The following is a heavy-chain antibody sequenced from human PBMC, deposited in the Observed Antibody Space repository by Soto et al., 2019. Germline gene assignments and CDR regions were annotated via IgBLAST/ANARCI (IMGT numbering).Heavy chain of an antibody. CDR1: GDSVSNGNSY. Sequence: QVQLQESGPGLVKPSETLSLTCTVSGDSVSNGNSYWSWIRQPPGKGLEWIGYTYYSGSTNYNPSLKSRVTISVDTSKNQFSLRLSSVTAADTAVYYCARGGAYYYYYGMGVWGQGTTVTVSS. V-gene: IGHV4-61*01. CDR2: TYYSGST. J-gene: IGHJ6*02. CDR3: ARGGAYYYYYGMGV.